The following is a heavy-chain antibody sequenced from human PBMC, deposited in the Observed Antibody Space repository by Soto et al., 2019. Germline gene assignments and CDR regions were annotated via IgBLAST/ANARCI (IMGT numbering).Heavy chain of an antibody. D-gene: IGHD6-19*01. CDR1: GGSISSSSYY. CDR2: IYYSGST. CDR3: ASISSGWYGDGMDV. V-gene: IGHV4-39*01. Sequence: SETLSLTCTVSGGSISSSSYYWGWIRQPPGKGLEWIGSIYYSGSTYYNPSLKSRVTISVDTSKNQFSLKLSSVTAADTAVYYCASISSGWYGDGMDVWGQGTTVTVSS. J-gene: IGHJ6*02.